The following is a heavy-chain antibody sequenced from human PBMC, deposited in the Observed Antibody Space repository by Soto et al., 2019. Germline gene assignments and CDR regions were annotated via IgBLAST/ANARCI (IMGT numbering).Heavy chain of an antibody. V-gene: IGHV3-23*01. J-gene: IGHJ4*02. CDR3: AKVEQWLAYYYFDY. D-gene: IGHD6-19*01. Sequence: RRLSCAASGFTFSSYTMSWVRQAPGKGLEWVSAISGSGGSTYYADSVKGRFTISRDNSKNTLYLQMNSLRAEDTAVYYCAKVEQWLAYYYFDYWGQGTLVTVSS. CDR1: GFTFSSYT. CDR2: ISGSGGST.